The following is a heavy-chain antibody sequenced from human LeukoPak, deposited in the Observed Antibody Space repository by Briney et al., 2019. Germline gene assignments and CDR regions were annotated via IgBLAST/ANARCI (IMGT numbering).Heavy chain of an antibody. CDR3: ARDAKYDVAKGAFDI. Sequence: GGSLRLSCAASGFPFSSYSMNWVRPAPGKGLGWVSSISSSSSYIYYADSVKGRFTISRDNAKNSLYLQMNSLRAEETAVYYCARDAKYDVAKGAFDIWGQGTMVTVSS. CDR2: ISSSSSYI. D-gene: IGHD3-16*01. CDR1: GFPFSSYS. V-gene: IGHV3-21*01. J-gene: IGHJ3*02.